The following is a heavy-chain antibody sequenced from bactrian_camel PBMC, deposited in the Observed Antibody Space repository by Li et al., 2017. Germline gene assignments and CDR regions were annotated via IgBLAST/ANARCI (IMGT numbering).Heavy chain of an antibody. Sequence: VQLVESGGGLVQPGGSLRLSCAASGRVFSIYSMTWVRQAPGKGLEWVSTINAGGSSTYYSDSRKGRFTISRDNAKNTLSLHMNNLKPEDTAMYYCAAGPNYYGMGYARVIAFNYWGQGTQVTV. CDR3: AAGPNYYGMGYARVIAFNY. CDR1: GRVFSIYS. CDR2: INAGGSST. J-gene: IGHJ4*01. V-gene: IGHV3S31*01. D-gene: IGHD5*01.